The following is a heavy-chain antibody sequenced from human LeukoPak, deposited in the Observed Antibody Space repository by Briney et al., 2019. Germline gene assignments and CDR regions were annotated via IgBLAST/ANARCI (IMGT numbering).Heavy chain of an antibody. J-gene: IGHJ4*02. CDR3: AREYGDYAIDY. CDR1: GFSFSTTW. Sequence: GGSLRLSCAASGFSFSTTWMRWVRQVPGQGLVWVARITSDGTSISYAESVKGRFTISRDNAKNTLYLQMNSLRVDDTAVYYCAREYGDYAIDYWGQGTLVTVSS. D-gene: IGHD4-17*01. V-gene: IGHV3-74*03. CDR2: ITSDGTSI.